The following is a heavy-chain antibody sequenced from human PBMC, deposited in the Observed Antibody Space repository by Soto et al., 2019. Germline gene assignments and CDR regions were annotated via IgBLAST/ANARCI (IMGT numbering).Heavy chain of an antibody. CDR1: GFTFSSYA. D-gene: IGHD2-15*01. J-gene: IGHJ6*02. CDR3: ARAGCDGGSCYTLVGLRYGMDV. Sequence: QVQLVESGGGVVQPGRSLRLSCAASGFTFSSYAMHWVRQAPGKGLEWVAVISYDGSNKYYADSVKGRFTISRDNSKSTLYLQMNRLSAEDTAVYYCARAGCDGGSCYTLVGLRYGMDVWGQGTTVTVSS. V-gene: IGHV3-30*14. CDR2: ISYDGSNK.